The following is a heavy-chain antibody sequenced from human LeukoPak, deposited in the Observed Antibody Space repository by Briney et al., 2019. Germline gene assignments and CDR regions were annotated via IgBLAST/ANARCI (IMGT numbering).Heavy chain of an antibody. CDR3: ARDPDIVVVVAATYFDY. J-gene: IGHJ4*02. Sequence: GGSPRLSCAASGFTFSSYSMNWVRQAPGKGLEWVSYISSSSSTIYYADSVKGRFTISRDNAKNSLYLQINSLRAEDTAVYYCARDPDIVVVVAATYFDYWGQGTLVTVSS. CDR2: ISSSSSTI. V-gene: IGHV3-48*01. D-gene: IGHD2-15*01. CDR1: GFTFSSYS.